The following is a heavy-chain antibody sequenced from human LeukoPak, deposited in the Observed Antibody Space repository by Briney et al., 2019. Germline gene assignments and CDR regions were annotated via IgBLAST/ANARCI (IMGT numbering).Heavy chain of an antibody. D-gene: IGHD4-17*01. CDR3: ARGDYGDPFDY. V-gene: IGHV4-59*01. J-gene: IGHJ4*02. CDR1: GGSISSYY. Sequence: SETLFLTCTVSGGSISSYYWSWIRQPPGKGLEWIGYIYYSGSTNYNPSLKSRVTISVDTSKNQFSLKLSSVTAADTAVYYCARGDYGDPFDYWGQGTLVTVSS. CDR2: IYYSGST.